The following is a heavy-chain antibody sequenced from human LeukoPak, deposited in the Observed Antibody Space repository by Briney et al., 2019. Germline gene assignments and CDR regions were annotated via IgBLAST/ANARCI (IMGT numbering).Heavy chain of an antibody. D-gene: IGHD6-13*01. CDR2: ISSSSSYI. CDR1: GFTFSSYS. J-gene: IGHJ4*02. V-gene: IGHV3-21*01. CDR3: ARAIAAADGY. Sequence: GGSLRLSCAASGFTFSSYSMNWVRQAPGKGLEWVSSISSSSSYIYYADSVKGRFTISRDNAKNPLYLQMNSLRAEDTAVYYCARAIAAADGYWGQGTLVTVSS.